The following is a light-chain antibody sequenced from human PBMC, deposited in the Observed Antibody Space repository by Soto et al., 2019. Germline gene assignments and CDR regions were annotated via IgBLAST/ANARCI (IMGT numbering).Light chain of an antibody. J-gene: IGKJ1*01. Sequence: IVMTQSPATLSVSPGERATLSCRASQSVSSNLAWYQQRPGQAPRLLMYDVSTRATGIPARFSGSGSGTEFTLTISSLQSEDFAVYYCQQYGYSSWTFGQGTKVDIK. CDR1: QSVSSN. CDR3: QQYGYSSWT. V-gene: IGKV3-15*01. CDR2: DVS.